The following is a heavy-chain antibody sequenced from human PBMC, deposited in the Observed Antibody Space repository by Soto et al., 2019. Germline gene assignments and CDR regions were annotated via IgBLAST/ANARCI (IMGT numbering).Heavy chain of an antibody. D-gene: IGHD2-8*01. CDR2: IYYSGST. V-gene: IGHV4-59*01. CDR1: GGSIRSYY. J-gene: IGHJ4*02. Sequence: SETLSLTCTVSGGSIRSYYWRWIRQPPGKGLEWIEYIYYSGSTNYNPSLKSRVIISVDTSKNQFSLKLCSVTAADTAVYYCARSNGRYWGQGTLVTVSS. CDR3: ARSNGRY.